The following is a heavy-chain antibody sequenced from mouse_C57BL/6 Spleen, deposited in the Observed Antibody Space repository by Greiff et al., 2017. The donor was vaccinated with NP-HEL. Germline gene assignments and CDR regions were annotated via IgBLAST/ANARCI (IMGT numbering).Heavy chain of an antibody. D-gene: IGHD1-2*01. CDR1: GYAFSSSW. Sequence: QVQLQQSGPELVKPGASVKISCKASGYAFSSSWMNWVKQRPGKGLEWIGRIYPGDGDTNYNGKFKGKATLTADKSSSTAYMQLSSLTSEDSAVYFCARFLTGYDYFDYWGQGTTLTVSS. CDR3: ARFLTGYDYFDY. CDR2: IYPGDGDT. J-gene: IGHJ2*01. V-gene: IGHV1-82*01.